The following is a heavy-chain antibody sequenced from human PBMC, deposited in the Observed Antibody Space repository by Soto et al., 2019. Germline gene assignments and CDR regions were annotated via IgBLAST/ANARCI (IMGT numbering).Heavy chain of an antibody. CDR2: IYHSGST. Sequence: SETLSLTCAVSSGSISSSNWWSWVRQPPGKGLEWIGEIYHSGSTNYNPSLKSRVTISVDKSKNQFSLKLSSVTAADTAVYYCARDPGSGPLRWFDPWGQGTLVTVSS. J-gene: IGHJ5*02. V-gene: IGHV4-4*02. CDR1: SGSISSSNW. D-gene: IGHD3-3*01. CDR3: ARDPGSGPLRWFDP.